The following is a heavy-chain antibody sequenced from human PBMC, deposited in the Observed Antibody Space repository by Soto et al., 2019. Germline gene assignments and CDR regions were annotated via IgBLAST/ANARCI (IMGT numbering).Heavy chain of an antibody. Sequence: ASVKVSCKASGGTFRSYAISWVRQVPGQGLEWMGGIIPIFGTANYAQKFQGRVTITADESTSTAYMELSSLRSEDTAVYYCAGGATMVRGVIIGGPYYGMDVWGQGTTVTASS. CDR1: GGTFRSYA. V-gene: IGHV1-69*13. CDR2: IIPIFGTA. D-gene: IGHD3-10*01. J-gene: IGHJ6*02. CDR3: AGGATMVRGVIIGGPYYGMDV.